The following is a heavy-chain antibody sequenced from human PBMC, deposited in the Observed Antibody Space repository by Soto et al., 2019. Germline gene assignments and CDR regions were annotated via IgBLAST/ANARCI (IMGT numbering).Heavy chain of an antibody. CDR2: ISSSGSTI. J-gene: IGHJ5*02. CDR3: ARAYHPYYDSSGLFDP. Sequence: PGGSLRLSCAASGFTFSSYEMNWVRQAPGKGLEWVSYISSSGSTIYYADSVKGRFTISRDNAKNSLYLQMNSLRAEDTAVYYCARAYHPYYDSSGLFDPWGQGTLVTVSS. CDR1: GFTFSSYE. D-gene: IGHD3-22*01. V-gene: IGHV3-48*03.